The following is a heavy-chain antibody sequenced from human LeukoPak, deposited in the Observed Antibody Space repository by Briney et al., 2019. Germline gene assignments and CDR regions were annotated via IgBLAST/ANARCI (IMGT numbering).Heavy chain of an antibody. Sequence: ASVKVSCKASGYTLTSYYLHWVRQAPGQGLDWLGWINLNGGGTLSAQKFQGRVTMTRDASISTAYMELSGLRSDDTAVYYCATRCTNGVCYKAYYMDVWGKGTTVTVSS. CDR3: ATRCTNGVCYKAYYMDV. CDR1: GYTLTSYY. D-gene: IGHD2-8*01. V-gene: IGHV1-2*02. CDR2: INLNGGGT. J-gene: IGHJ6*03.